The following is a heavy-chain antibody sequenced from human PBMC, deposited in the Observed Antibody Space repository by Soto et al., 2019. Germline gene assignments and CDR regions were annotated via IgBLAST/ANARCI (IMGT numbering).Heavy chain of an antibody. D-gene: IGHD3-10*01. V-gene: IGHV3-23*01. CDR3: AKDRELDYYGSGAPDP. Sequence: GGSLRLSCAASGFTFSSYAMNWVRQAPGKGLEWVSTITGGGGSTYYADSVKGHFTISRDNSKNTLYLQMNSLRAEDTAVYYCAKDRELDYYGSGAPDPWGQGTLVTVSS. J-gene: IGHJ5*02. CDR1: GFTFSSYA. CDR2: ITGGGGST.